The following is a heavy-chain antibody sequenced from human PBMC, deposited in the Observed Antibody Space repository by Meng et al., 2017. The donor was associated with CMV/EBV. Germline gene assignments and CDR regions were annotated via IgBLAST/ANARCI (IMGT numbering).Heavy chain of an antibody. CDR2: ISYDGSNK. J-gene: IGHJ6*02. V-gene: IGHV3-30*14. D-gene: IGHD2-2*02. CDR3: ARGRYCSSTSCYTYYYYGMDV. Sequence: GESLKISCAASGFTFSSYAMHWVRQAPGKGLEWVAVISYDGSNKYYADSVKGRFTISRDNSKNTLYLQMGSLRAEDMAVYYCARGRYCSSTSCYTYYYYGMDVWGQGTTVTVSS. CDR1: GFTFSSYA.